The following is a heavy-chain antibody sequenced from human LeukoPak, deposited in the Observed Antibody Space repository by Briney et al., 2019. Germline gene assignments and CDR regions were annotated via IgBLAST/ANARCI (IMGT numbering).Heavy chain of an antibody. CDR3: ARDAGSYVSYMDV. CDR2: IYTTGTT. D-gene: IGHD1-26*01. J-gene: IGHJ6*03. Sequence: SETLSLTCTVSGGSISSGSYYWSWIRQPAGKGLEWIGRIYTTGTTNYSPSLKSRVTISIDTSKSHFSLRLTSVTAADTAIYYCARDAGSYVSYMDVWGKGTAVTVSS. V-gene: IGHV4-61*02. CDR1: GGSISSGSYY.